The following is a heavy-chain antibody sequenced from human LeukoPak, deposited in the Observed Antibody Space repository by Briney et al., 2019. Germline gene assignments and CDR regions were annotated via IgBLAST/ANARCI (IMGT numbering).Heavy chain of an antibody. J-gene: IGHJ4*02. CDR1: RFTFSRFA. D-gene: IGHD3-22*01. CDR2: ISGNGHQT. V-gene: IGHV3-23*01. Sequence: VGSLRLSCSSSRFTFSRFAMTWVRQLPGRGLEWVSSISGNGHQTYYADSVKGRFSVSRDNSKNILYLHMDSLRADHSALYYCAKDGNYYDTSGYLIPFDDGGQGTLVIVSS. CDR3: AKDGNYYDTSGYLIPFDD.